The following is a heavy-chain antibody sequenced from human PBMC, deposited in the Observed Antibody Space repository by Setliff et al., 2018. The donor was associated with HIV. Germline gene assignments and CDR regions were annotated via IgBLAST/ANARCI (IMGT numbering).Heavy chain of an antibody. D-gene: IGHD4-17*01. Sequence: PSETLSLTCTVSGDSVSSASYYWSWIRQPPGKGLEWIGYIYYSGTTKYNPSLKSRVTISIDTSKNQFSLRLHSVTAADTAVYYCARDPPGYGDSNDYWGQGTLVTVSS. CDR3: ARDPPGYGDSNDY. CDR1: GDSVSSASYY. V-gene: IGHV4-61*01. J-gene: IGHJ4*02. CDR2: IYYSGTT.